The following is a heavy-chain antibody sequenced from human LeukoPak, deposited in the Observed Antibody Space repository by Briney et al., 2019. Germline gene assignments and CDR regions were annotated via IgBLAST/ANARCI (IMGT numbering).Heavy chain of an antibody. CDR1: GYTFTSYG. V-gene: IGHV1-18*01. CDR3: ARVGGGSGSYVERYYFDY. Sequence: ASVKVSCKASGYTFTSYGISWVRQAPGQGLEWMGWISAYNGNTNYAQKLQGRVTMTTDTSTSTAYMELRSLRSDDTAVYYCARVGGGSGSYVERYYFDYWGQGTLVTVSS. CDR2: ISAYNGNT. D-gene: IGHD3-10*01. J-gene: IGHJ4*02.